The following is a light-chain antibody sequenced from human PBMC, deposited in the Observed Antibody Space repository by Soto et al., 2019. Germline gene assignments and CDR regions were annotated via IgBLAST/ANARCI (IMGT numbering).Light chain of an antibody. CDR2: GAS. Sequence: EIVFTQGRGTLSVSRGERSTRSCMASQSVSSNLARYQQKPGQAPRLLIYGASTRATGIPARFSGSGSGTEFTLTISSLQSEDFAIYLCQKFNKWPWTFGQGPKVDIK. J-gene: IGKJ1*01. V-gene: IGKV3-15*01. CDR3: QKFNKWPWT. CDR1: QSVSSN.